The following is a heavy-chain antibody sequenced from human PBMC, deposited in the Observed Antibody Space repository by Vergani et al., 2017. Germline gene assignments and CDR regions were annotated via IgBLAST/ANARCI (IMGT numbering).Heavy chain of an antibody. CDR2: IRYDGSNK. CDR1: GFTFSSYG. Sequence: QVQLVESGGGVVQPGGSLRLSCAASGFTFSSYGMHWVRQAPGKGLEWVAFIRYDGSNKYYADSVKGRFTISRDNSKNTLHLQMNSLRAEDTAVYYCAKDGAGYDILTGYLGGWGQGTLVTVSS. J-gene: IGHJ4*02. D-gene: IGHD3-9*01. CDR3: AKDGAGYDILTGYLGG. V-gene: IGHV3-30*02.